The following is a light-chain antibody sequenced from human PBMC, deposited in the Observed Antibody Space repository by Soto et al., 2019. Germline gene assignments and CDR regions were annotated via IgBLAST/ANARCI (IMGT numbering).Light chain of an antibody. V-gene: IGKV3-15*01. J-gene: IGKJ1*01. CDR2: GAY. Sequence: EIVMTQSPATLSVSPGERATLSCRASQSVSSNLAWYQQKPGQAPRLLIYGAYTRATGIPARFSGSGSGTEFTLTISSLQSEDFAVYYCQRYKNWPPWTFGQGPNVEIK. CDR1: QSVSSN. CDR3: QRYKNWPPWT.